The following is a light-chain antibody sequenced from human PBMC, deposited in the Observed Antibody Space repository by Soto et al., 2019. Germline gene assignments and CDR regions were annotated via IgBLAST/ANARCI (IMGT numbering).Light chain of an antibody. CDR2: GAS. CDR1: QSVSSN. Sequence: EIGMTQSPATLSVSPGERATLSCRASQSVSSNLAWYQQKPGQAPRLLIYGASTRATGIPARFSGSGSGTEFTLTLSCLQSEDFAVYYCQHYNNWSPLTFGGGTKVEIK. V-gene: IGKV3-15*01. J-gene: IGKJ4*01. CDR3: QHYNNWSPLT.